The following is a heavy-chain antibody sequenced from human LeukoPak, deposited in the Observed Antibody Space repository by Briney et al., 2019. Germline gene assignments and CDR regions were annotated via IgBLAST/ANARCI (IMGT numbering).Heavy chain of an antibody. CDR3: AKDKGHDSGWYMDY. CDR1: GFTFSSYA. Sequence: PGGSLRLSCAASGFTFSSYAMQWVRQAPGKGLEWVAIISFDASNKYYADSVKGRFTISRDFSKNTLYLQMNSLRADDTAVYLCAKDKGHDSGWYMDYWGQGTLVTVSS. J-gene: IGHJ4*02. CDR2: ISFDASNK. D-gene: IGHD6-19*01. V-gene: IGHV3-30*18.